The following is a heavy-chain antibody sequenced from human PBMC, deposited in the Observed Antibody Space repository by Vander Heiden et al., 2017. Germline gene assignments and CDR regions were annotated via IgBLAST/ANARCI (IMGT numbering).Heavy chain of an antibody. V-gene: IGHV3-7*01. CDR3: AGRIFDI. J-gene: IGHJ3*02. CDR2: LNEDGTEK. CDR1: GFTFSNYW. Sequence: EVQLVESGGGLVQPGGSLRLSCADSGFTFSNYWMAWIRHAPGKGLVWVANLNEDGTEKYYLDSVKGRFTISRDNTKNSVYLQMNSLRDEDTALYYCAGRIFDIWGQGTMVTVSS.